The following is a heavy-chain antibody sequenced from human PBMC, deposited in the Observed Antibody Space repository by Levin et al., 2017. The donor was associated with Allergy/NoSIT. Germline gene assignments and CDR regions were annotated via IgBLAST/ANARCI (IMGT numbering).Heavy chain of an antibody. J-gene: IGHJ6*02. D-gene: IGHD6-13*01. V-gene: IGHV3-20*01. Sequence: GASVKVSCAASGFTFDDYGMSWVRQAPGKGLEWVSGINWNGGSTGYADSVKGRCTISRDNAKNSLYLQMNSLRAEDTALYHCARAGSSSWYGYYGMDVWGQGTTVTVSS. CDR3: ARAGSSSWYGYYGMDV. CDR2: INWNGGST. CDR1: GFTFDDYG.